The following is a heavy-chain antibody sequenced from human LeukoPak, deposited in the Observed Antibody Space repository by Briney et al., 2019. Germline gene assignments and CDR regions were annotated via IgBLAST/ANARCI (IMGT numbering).Heavy chain of an antibody. Sequence: PAETLSLSCSVSGGSISSYYWSWIRQPAGKGLEWIGRIYTSGYINYNPSLKSRVSISVDKSKNQFSLKVTSVTAADTAVYYCAKDNRAFYDYYYHYYLDVWGKGTMVSVFS. CDR2: IYTSGYI. D-gene: IGHD2/OR15-2a*01. V-gene: IGHV4-4*07. CDR3: AKDNRAFYDYYYHYYLDV. CDR1: GGSISSYY. J-gene: IGHJ6*03.